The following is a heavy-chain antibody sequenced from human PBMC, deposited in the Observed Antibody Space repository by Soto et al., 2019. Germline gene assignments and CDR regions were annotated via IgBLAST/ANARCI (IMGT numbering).Heavy chain of an antibody. CDR2: FDPEDGET. CDR1: GYTLTELS. V-gene: IGHV1-24*01. D-gene: IGHD3-22*01. CDR3: APRPKYYYDSSGYYADY. Sequence: WASVKVSCKVSGYTLTELSMHWVRQAPGKGLEWMGGFDPEDGETIYAQKFRGRVTMTEDTSTDTAYMELSSLRSEDTAVYYCAPRPKYYYDSSGYYADYWGQGTLVTVSS. J-gene: IGHJ4*02.